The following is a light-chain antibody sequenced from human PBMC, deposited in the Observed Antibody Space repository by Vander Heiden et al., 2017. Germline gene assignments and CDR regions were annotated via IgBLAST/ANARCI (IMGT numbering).Light chain of an antibody. V-gene: IGKV1-39*01. Sequence: DIQMTQSPSSLSASVGDRVTITCRASQSISSYLNWYQQKPGKAPKLLIYAASSLQSGVPSRFSGSGSGTDFTLTIRSLQPEDFATYYCQQSDSTAYTFGQETKLXMK. J-gene: IGKJ2*01. CDR1: QSISSY. CDR2: AAS. CDR3: QQSDSTAYT.